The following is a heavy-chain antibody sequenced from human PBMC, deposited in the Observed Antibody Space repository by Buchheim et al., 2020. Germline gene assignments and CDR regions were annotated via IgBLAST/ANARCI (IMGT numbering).Heavy chain of an antibody. CDR2: INHSGST. Sequence: QVQLQRWGAGLLKPSETLSLTCAVYGGSFSGYYWSWIRQPPGKGLEWIGEINHSGSTNYNPSLKSRVTISVDTSKNQFSLKLSSVTAADTAVYYCARVVVDTAMVLYYYYGMDVWSQGTT. D-gene: IGHD5-18*01. CDR1: GGSFSGYY. CDR3: ARVVVDTAMVLYYYYGMDV. J-gene: IGHJ6*02. V-gene: IGHV4-34*01.